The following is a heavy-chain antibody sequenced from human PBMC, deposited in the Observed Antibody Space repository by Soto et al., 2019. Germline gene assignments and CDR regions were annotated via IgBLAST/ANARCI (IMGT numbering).Heavy chain of an antibody. V-gene: IGHV1-8*01. CDR3: ASGHQGNIAARTGAWGHYYYYGMDL. D-gene: IGHD6-6*01. CDR2: MNPNSGNT. CDR1: GYTFTSYD. Sequence: GASVEVSCKASGYTFTSYDINWVRQATGQGLEWMGWMNPNSGNTCYAQKFQGRVTMTRNTSISTAYMELSSLRSEDTAVYYCASGHQGNIAARTGAWGHYYYYGMDLWGPGPTVTV. J-gene: IGHJ6*02.